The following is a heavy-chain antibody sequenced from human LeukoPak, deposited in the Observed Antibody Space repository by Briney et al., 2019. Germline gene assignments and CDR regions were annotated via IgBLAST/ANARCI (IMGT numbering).Heavy chain of an antibody. D-gene: IGHD3-10*01. CDR2: ISGSGGST. CDR1: GFTFSSYA. V-gene: IGHV3-23*01. J-gene: IGHJ6*02. Sequence: GGSLRLSCAASGFTFSSYAMSWVRQAPGKGLEWVLAISGSGGSTYYADSGKGRFTISRDNSKNTLYLQMNSLRAEDTAVYYCAKDTTMVRGVILPSYGMDVWGQGTTVTVSS. CDR3: AKDTTMVRGVILPSYGMDV.